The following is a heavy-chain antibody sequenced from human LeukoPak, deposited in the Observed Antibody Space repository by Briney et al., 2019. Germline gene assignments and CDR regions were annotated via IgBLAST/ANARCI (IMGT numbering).Heavy chain of an antibody. CDR1: GYTFTSYD. V-gene: IGHV1-8*01. CDR2: MNPNSGNT. J-gene: IGHJ6*02. Sequence: GASVKVSCKASGYTFTSYDINWVRQATGQGLEWMGWMNPNSGNTGYAQKFQGRVTMTRNTSISTAYMELSSLRSEDTAVYYCARALEATADYYYYGMDVWGQGTTVTVSS. D-gene: IGHD6-13*01. CDR3: ARALEATADYYYYGMDV.